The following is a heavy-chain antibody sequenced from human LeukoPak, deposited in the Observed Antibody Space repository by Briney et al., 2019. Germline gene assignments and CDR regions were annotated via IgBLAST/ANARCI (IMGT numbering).Heavy chain of an antibody. CDR1: GGSISIGGHP. CDR3: ARAQGIYYGSGTDAFDI. J-gene: IGHJ3*02. Sequence: SETLSLTCAVSGGSISIGGHPWSWIRQPPGKGLEWIGYIFDSGSPYYNPSLKSRLTISVDTSKNQFSLKLSSVTAADTAVYYCARAQGIYYGSGTDAFDIWGQGTMVTVSS. D-gene: IGHD3-10*01. V-gene: IGHV4-30-4*07. CDR2: IFDSGSP.